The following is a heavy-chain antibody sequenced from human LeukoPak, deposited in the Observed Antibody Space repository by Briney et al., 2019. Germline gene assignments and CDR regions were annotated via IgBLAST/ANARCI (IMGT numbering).Heavy chain of an antibody. CDR2: IKQDGSEK. Sequence: GGSLRLSCAASGFSFSNHWMSWVRQAPGKGLEWVANIKQDGSEKYYVDSVKGRFTISRDNAKNSLYLQMNSLRVEDTAVYYCARDPRVGYCSASSCQGGYNYFDPWGRGTLVTVTS. CDR1: GFSFSNHW. CDR3: ARDPRVGYCSASSCQGGYNYFDP. V-gene: IGHV3-7*01. J-gene: IGHJ5*02. D-gene: IGHD2-15*01.